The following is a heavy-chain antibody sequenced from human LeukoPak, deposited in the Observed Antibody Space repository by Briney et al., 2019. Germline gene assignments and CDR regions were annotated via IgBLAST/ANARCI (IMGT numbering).Heavy chain of an antibody. J-gene: IGHJ5*02. Sequence: GGTLRLSCAASGFTFSTYGMSWVRQAPGKGLEWVSAISGSGGSTFYADSVKGRFTISRDNSENTLYLQMNSLRAEDTAVYYCAQGIAVAGRGIPPWGQGTLVTVSS. CDR3: AQGIAVAGRGIPP. CDR1: GFTFSTYG. V-gene: IGHV3-23*01. CDR2: ISGSGGST. D-gene: IGHD6-19*01.